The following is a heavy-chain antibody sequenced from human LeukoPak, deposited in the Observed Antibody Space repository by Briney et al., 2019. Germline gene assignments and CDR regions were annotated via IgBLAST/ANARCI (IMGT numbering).Heavy chain of an antibody. CDR2: INTNTGNP. Sequence: WASVKVSCKASGYSFTGSAMNWVRQAPGQGLEWMGWINTNTGNPMHAQGFTGRFVFSLDTSVSTAYLQITSLKTEDTAVYYCARSLTYGDHPPFDYWGQGTLVTVSS. CDR1: GYSFTGSA. CDR3: ARSLTYGDHPPFDY. V-gene: IGHV7-4-1*02. J-gene: IGHJ4*02. D-gene: IGHD4-17*01.